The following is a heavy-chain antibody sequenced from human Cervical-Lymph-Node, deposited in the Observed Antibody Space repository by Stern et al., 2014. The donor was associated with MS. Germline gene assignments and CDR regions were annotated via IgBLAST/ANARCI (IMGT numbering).Heavy chain of an antibody. CDR1: GFSFTGYW. CDR3: ARWEVAADY. CDR2: IYPGDSDT. D-gene: IGHD6-19*01. Sequence: EVQLVQSGAEVKKPGESLKISCKGSGFSFTGYWIGWVRQMPGKGLEWMGVIYPGDSDTRYSPSFQGQVTMSVDKSISTAYLQWISLKASDTAMYYCARWEVAADYWGQGTPVTVSS. V-gene: IGHV5-51*03. J-gene: IGHJ4*02.